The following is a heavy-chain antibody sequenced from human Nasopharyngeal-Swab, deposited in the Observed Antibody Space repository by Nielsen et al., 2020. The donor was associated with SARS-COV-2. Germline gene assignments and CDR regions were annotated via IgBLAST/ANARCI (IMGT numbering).Heavy chain of an antibody. D-gene: IGHD1-14*01. Sequence: GESLKISCAASGFTLSSYEMNWVRQAPGKGPEWISYISSTGSTIYNADSVKGRFTVSRENAKNSMFLQMISLRAEDTAVYYCARERWRDHDFDAWGQGTLVIVSS. J-gene: IGHJ4*02. V-gene: IGHV3-48*03. CDR2: ISSTGSTI. CDR1: GFTLSSYE. CDR3: ARERWRDHDFDA.